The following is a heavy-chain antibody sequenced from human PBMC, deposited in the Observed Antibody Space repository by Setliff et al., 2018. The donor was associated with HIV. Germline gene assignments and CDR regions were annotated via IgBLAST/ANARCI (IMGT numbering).Heavy chain of an antibody. CDR3: ARAVCGGDCYSRLNWFDP. D-gene: IGHD2-21*02. V-gene: IGHV4-31*03. CDR2: IYYSGST. CDR1: GGSISSGDYY. J-gene: IGHJ5*02. Sequence: PSENLSLTCTVSGGSISSGDYYWSWIRQHPGKGLEWIGYIYYSGSTYYNPSLKSRVTISVDTSKNQFSLRLSSVTAADTAVYYCARAVCGGDCYSRLNWFDPWGQGTLVTVSS.